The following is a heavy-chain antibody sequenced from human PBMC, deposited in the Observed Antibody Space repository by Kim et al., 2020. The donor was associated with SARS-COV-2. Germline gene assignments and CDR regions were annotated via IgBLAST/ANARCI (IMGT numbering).Heavy chain of an antibody. CDR2: IYHSGST. V-gene: IGHV4-4*02. D-gene: IGHD4-17*01. CDR1: GGSISSSNW. Sequence: SDTLSLTCAVSGGSISSSNWWSWVRQPPGKGLEWIGEIYHSGSTNYNPSLKSRVTISVDKSKNQFSLKLSSVTAADMAVYYCARVRDYGGGDDAFDIWGQGTIVTVSS. J-gene: IGHJ3*02. CDR3: ARVRDYGGGDDAFDI.